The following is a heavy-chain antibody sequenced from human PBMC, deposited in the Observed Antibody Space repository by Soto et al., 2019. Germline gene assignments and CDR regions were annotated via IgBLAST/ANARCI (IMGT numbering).Heavy chain of an antibody. CDR1: GFTFSSYG. J-gene: IGHJ5*02. CDR2: IWYDGSNK. V-gene: IGHV3-33*01. Sequence: PGGSLRLSCAASGFTFSSYGMHWVRQAPGKGLEWVAVIWYDGSNKYYADSVKGRFTISRDNSKNTLYLQMNSLRAEDTAVYYCARGSVTTYVMDWSDPWGQGTLVTVSS. D-gene: IGHD4-17*01. CDR3: ARGSVTTYVMDWSDP.